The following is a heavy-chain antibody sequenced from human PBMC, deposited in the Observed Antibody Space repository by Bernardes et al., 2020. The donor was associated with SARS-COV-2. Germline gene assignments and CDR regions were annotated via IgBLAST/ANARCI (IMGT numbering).Heavy chain of an antibody. V-gene: IGHV3-11*01. CDR2: ISSSGSTI. D-gene: IGHD6-6*01. CDR1: GFTFSDYY. CDR3: ARAPSRPAGEQLAVVYYYYYGMDV. J-gene: IGHJ6*02. Sequence: GGSLRLSCAASGFTFSDYYMSWIRQAPGKGLEWVSYISSSGSTIYYADSVKGRFTISRDNAKNSLYLQMNSLRAEDTAVYYCARAPSRPAGEQLAVVYYYYYGMDVWGQGTTVTVSS.